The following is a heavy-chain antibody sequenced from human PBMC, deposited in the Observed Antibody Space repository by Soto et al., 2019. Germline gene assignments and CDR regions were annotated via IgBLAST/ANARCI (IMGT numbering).Heavy chain of an antibody. CDR2: INYLGST. J-gene: IGHJ4*02. V-gene: IGHV4-39*01. CDR1: ADPISSSSYY. D-gene: IGHD3-22*01. Sequence: PSETLSLTCTVSADPISSSSYYWGWIRQPPRKGLEWIGIINYLGSTYYSPSLESRVTISVDTSKSQFSVKLSSVTAADTAVYYCARHRPSRYYVTSGYFPDFWGQGALVTVSS. CDR3: ARHRPSRYYVTSGYFPDF.